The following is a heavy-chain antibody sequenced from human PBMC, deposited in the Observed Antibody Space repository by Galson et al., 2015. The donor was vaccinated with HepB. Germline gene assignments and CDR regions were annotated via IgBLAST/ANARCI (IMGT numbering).Heavy chain of an antibody. CDR1: GFNSSLYS. CDR3: ARALPSGIRGGRVFDH. V-gene: IGHV3-21*01. D-gene: IGHD3-10*01. CDR2: ISSSGSYI. Sequence: SLRLSCAASGFNSSLYSMNWVRQAPGKGLEWVSSISSSGSYIYYGDSVKGRCTVSRDSAKTSVYLQMNSLRGDDTAVYYCARALPSGIRGGRVFDHWGQGTLVTVSS. J-gene: IGHJ4*02.